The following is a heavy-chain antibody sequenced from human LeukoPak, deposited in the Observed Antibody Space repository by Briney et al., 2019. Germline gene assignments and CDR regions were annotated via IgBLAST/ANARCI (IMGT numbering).Heavy chain of an antibody. Sequence: GGSLRLSCAASGFTFSSYGMHWVRQAPGKGLEWVAVIWYDGSNKYYADSVKGRFTISRDNSKNTLYLQMNSLRAEDTAVYYCARSFYGAPPDAFDIWGQGTMVTVSS. D-gene: IGHD4-17*01. J-gene: IGHJ3*02. CDR1: GFTFSSYG. V-gene: IGHV3-33*01. CDR3: ARSFYGAPPDAFDI. CDR2: IWYDGSNK.